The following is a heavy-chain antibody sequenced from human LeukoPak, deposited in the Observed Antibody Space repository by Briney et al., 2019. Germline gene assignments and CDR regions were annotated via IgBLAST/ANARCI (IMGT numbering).Heavy chain of an antibody. Sequence: HSGGSLRLSCAASGFTFSTYTIHWVSQDPGKGLEWVAVMSYDGNDKHYAASVKGRFTISRDNSKNTVYLQMNSLRAEDTAVYYCAREGHYDILTGYSPVEYYYYYMDVWGKGTTVTVSS. CDR2: MSYDGNDK. CDR1: GFTFSTYT. CDR3: AREGHYDILTGYSPVEYYYYYMDV. D-gene: IGHD3-9*01. J-gene: IGHJ6*03. V-gene: IGHV3-30*04.